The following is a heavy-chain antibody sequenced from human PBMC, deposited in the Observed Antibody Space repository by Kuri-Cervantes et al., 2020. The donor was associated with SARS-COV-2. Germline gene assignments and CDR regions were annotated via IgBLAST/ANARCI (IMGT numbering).Heavy chain of an antibody. J-gene: IGHJ4*02. D-gene: IGHD5-18*01. V-gene: IGHV3-9*03. Sequence: SLKISCAASGFTFDDYAMHWVRQAPGKGLEWVSGISWNSGSIGYADSVKGRFTISRDNAKNSLYLQMNSLRAEDMALYYCAKTKGVDTAMDCIDYWGQGTLVTVSS. CDR2: ISWNSGSI. CDR1: GFTFDDYA. CDR3: AKTKGVDTAMDCIDY.